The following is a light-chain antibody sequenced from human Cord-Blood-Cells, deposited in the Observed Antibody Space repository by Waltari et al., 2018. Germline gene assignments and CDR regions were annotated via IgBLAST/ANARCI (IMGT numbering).Light chain of an antibody. J-gene: IGKJ3*01. Sequence: IVLTQSPGTLSLSPGERATLSCRASQSVSSSYLAWYQQKPGQAARLLIYGASSRATGIPDRFSGSGSGTDFTLTISRLEPEDFAVYYCQQYGSSQFTFGPGTKVDIK. CDR3: QQYGSSQFT. CDR2: GAS. CDR1: QSVSSSY. V-gene: IGKV3-20*01.